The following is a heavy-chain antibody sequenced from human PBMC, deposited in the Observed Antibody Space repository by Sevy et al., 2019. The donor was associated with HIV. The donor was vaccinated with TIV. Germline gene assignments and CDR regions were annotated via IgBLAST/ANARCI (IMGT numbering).Heavy chain of an antibody. CDR1: GYTFTSYY. CDR3: AVVAELANAFDI. J-gene: IGHJ3*02. D-gene: IGHD5-12*01. CDR2: INPSGGST. Sequence: ASVKVSCKASGYTFTSYYMHWVRQAPGQGLEWMGIINPSGGSTSYAQKFQGRVTMTRDTSTSTVYMELSSLRSEDTAVYYCAVVAELANAFDIWGQGTMVTVSS. V-gene: IGHV1-46*01.